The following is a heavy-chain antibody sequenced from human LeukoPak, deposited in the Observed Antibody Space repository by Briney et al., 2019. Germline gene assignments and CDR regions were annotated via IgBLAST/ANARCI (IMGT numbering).Heavy chain of an antibody. D-gene: IGHD6-19*01. V-gene: IGHV3-21*01. Sequence: PGGSLRLSCAVSGFTFSSYSMNWVRQAPGKGLEWVSSISSSSSYIHYADSVKGRFTISRDNAKNSLYLQMNSLRAEDTAVYYCARKMRYSSGWYPDYWGQGTLVTVSS. CDR3: ARKMRYSSGWYPDY. CDR2: ISSSSSYI. J-gene: IGHJ4*02. CDR1: GFTFSSYS.